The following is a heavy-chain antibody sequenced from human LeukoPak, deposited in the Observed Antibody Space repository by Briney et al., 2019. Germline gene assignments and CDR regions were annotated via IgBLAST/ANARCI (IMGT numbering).Heavy chain of an antibody. Sequence: GGSLRLSCAVSGFHFSSYEMNWVRQAPGKGLEWVAFTTGRGGTTHYADSMKGRFTISRDNAKNLLFLQMNSLRVEETAVYYCARLQPYYYYMDVWGRGTTVTVSS. CDR1: GFHFSSYE. V-gene: IGHV3-48*03. CDR3: ARLQPYYYYMDV. CDR2: TTGRGGTT. J-gene: IGHJ6*03.